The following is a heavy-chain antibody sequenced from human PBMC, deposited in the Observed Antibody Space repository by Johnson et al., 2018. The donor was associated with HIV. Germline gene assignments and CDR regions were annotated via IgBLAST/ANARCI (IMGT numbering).Heavy chain of an antibody. J-gene: IGHJ3*02. CDR1: GFTFSSYA. D-gene: IGHD6-13*01. V-gene: IGHV3-30*04. Sequence: QVHLVESGGGVVQPGRSLRLSCAASGFTFSSYAFHWVRQAPAKGLEWVAAISYDGSDKYHADSVKGRFTISRDSSKNTLYLEMNTLRPEDTAMYYCARDPAAAALRAFDIWGQGTMVTVSS. CDR2: ISYDGSDK. CDR3: ARDPAAAALRAFDI.